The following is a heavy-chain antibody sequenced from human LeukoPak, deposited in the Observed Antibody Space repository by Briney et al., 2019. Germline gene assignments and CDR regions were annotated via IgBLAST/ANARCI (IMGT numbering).Heavy chain of an antibody. D-gene: IGHD4-17*01. J-gene: IGHJ4*02. CDR2: ISSSSSYI. CDR3: ARTLQDGDYGVDY. Sequence: GGSLRLSCADSGFTFSSYSMNWVRQAPGKGLEWVSSISSSSSYIYYADSVKGRFTISRDNAKNSLYLQMNSLRAEDTAVYYCARTLQDGDYGVDYWGQGTLVTVSS. CDR1: GFTFSSYS. V-gene: IGHV3-21*01.